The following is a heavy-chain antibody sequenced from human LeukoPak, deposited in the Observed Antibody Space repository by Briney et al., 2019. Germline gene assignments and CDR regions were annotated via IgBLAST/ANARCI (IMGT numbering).Heavy chain of an antibody. D-gene: IGHD3-22*01. CDR1: GFTFSSYA. J-gene: IGHJ4*02. CDR2: ISGSGGST. V-gene: IGHV3-23*01. CDR3: ARDLAIYDSIYFDY. Sequence: HPGGSLRLSCAASGFTFSSYAMSWVRQAPGKGLEWVSAISGSGGSTYYADSVKDRFTISRDNSKNTLYLQMNSLRAEDTAVYYCARDLAIYDSIYFDYWGQGTLVTVSS.